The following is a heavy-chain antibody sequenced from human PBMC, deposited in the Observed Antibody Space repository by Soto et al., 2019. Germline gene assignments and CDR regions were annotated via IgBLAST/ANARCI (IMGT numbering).Heavy chain of an antibody. Sequence: ASVKVSCKASGYTFTSYGISWVRQAPVQGLEWMGRISAYNGNTNYAKTLQGRVTMTTDTSPSTAYMELRSLRSDHTAVYYCSREDVGADGNYYYGRDVWGQ. CDR3: SREDVGADGNYYYGRDV. CDR2: ISAYNGNT. V-gene: IGHV1-18*04. D-gene: IGHD6-13*01. J-gene: IGHJ6*02. CDR1: GYTFTSYG.